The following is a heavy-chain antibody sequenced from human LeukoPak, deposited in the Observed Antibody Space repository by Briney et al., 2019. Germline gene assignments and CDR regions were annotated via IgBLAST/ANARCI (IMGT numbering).Heavy chain of an antibody. J-gene: IGHJ4*02. V-gene: IGHV4-34*01. CDR2: INHSGST. CDR3: ASLGPSGSFRY. CDR1: GGSFSGYY. Sequence: SETLSLTCAVYGGSFSGYYWSWIRQPPGKGLEWIGEINHSGSTNYNPSLKSRVTISVDTSKNQFSLQLNSVTPEDTAVYYCASLGPSGSFRYWGQGTLVTVSS. D-gene: IGHD1-26*01.